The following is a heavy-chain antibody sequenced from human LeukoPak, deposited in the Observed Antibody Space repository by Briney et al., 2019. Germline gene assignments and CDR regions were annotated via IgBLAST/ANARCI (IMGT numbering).Heavy chain of an antibody. V-gene: IGHV3-30-3*01. CDR3: ARDGNYDILTGHYYYYGMDV. J-gene: IGHJ6*02. Sequence: PGGSLRLSCAASGFTSSSYAMHWVRQAPGKGLEWVAVISYDGSNKYYADSVKGRFTISRDNSKNTLYLQMNSLRAEDTAVYYCARDGNYDILTGHYYYYGMDVWGQGTTVTVSS. D-gene: IGHD3-9*01. CDR1: GFTSSSYA. CDR2: ISYDGSNK.